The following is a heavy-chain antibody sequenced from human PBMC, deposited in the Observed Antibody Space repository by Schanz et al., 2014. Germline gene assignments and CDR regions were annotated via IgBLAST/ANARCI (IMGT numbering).Heavy chain of an antibody. CDR2: IMPLRGIG. J-gene: IGHJ6*02. CDR1: GGTFSTYV. CDR3: TRLRRADPNGFDV. Sequence: QVQLVQSGAEVKKPGSSVKVSCKASGGTFSTYVVVCVRQAPGQGLEWLGRIMPLRGIGNNAWKFQDRLTITADKSMNITYMELSSLGTEDTAVYYCTRLRRADPNGFDVWGQGTTVTVS. V-gene: IGHV1-69*02. D-gene: IGHD6-19*01.